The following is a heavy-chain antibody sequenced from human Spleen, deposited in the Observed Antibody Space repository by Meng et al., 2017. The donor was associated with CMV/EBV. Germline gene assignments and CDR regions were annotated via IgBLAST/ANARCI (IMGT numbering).Heavy chain of an antibody. CDR2: IKQDGSGT. CDR1: GFTFSSYW. D-gene: IGHD4-17*01. Sequence: GGSLRLSCAASGFTFSSYWMNWVRQAPGKGLEWVANIKQDGSGTFYVDSVRGRFTISRDNAKRSVYLQMYSLRVEDTAVYYCVRPPSGDYLCPSYNFDSWGQGTLVTVSS. J-gene: IGHJ4*02. V-gene: IGHV3-7*01. CDR3: VRPPSGDYLCPSYNFDS.